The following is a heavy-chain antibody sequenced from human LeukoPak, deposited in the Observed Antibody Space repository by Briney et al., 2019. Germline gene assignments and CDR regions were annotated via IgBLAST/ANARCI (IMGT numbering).Heavy chain of an antibody. V-gene: IGHV3-21*01. J-gene: IGHJ6*03. CDR3: ARDRITGTTGYYYYYMDV. D-gene: IGHD1-7*01. CDR2: ISSSSSYI. CDR1: GFTFSSYS. Sequence: PGGSLRLSCAASGFTFSSYSMNWVRQAPGKGLEWVSSISSSSSYIYYADSVKGRFTISRDNAKNSLYLQMNSLRAEDTAVYYCARDRITGTTGYYYYYMDVWGKGTTVTVSS.